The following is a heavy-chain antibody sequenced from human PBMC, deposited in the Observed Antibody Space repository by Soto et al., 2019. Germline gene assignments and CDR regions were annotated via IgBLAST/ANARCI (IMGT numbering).Heavy chain of an antibody. V-gene: IGHV3-30*18. D-gene: IGHD4-4*01. CDR1: GFTFSSYG. CDR2: ISYDGSNK. J-gene: IGHJ6*02. CDR3: AKDNYPLPYYYYYGMDV. Sequence: GGSLRLSCAASGFTFSSYGMHWVRQAPGKGLEWVAVISYDGSNKYYADSVKGRFTISRDNSKNTLYLQMNSLRAEDTAVYYCAKDNYPLPYYYYYGMDVWGQGTTVTVSS.